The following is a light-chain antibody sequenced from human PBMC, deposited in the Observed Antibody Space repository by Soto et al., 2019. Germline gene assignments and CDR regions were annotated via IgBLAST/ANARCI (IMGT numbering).Light chain of an antibody. CDR3: QQYDTWPRT. CDR2: GAS. J-gene: IGKJ1*01. V-gene: IGKV3-15*01. Sequence: ETVMTQSPSSLSVPPGERATLSCRASQSVSSNFAWYLQKPGQAPRLLIYGASTRATAVPARFTASGSGTEFTLTISSLQSDDLGVYYCQQYDTWPRTFGQGTKVDIK. CDR1: QSVSSN.